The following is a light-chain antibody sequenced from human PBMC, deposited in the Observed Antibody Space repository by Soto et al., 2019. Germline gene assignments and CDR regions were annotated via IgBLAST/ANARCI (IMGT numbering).Light chain of an antibody. V-gene: IGKV3-20*01. J-gene: IGKJ1*01. CDR1: QSVNNN. Sequence: EIVMTQSPVTLSVSPGERATLSCTASQSVNNNVAWYQQRRGQAPRLLIHDASSRATGIPDRFSGSGSGTDFTLTISRLEPEDFAVYYCQQYGGTPRTFGQGTKVDIK. CDR2: DAS. CDR3: QQYGGTPRT.